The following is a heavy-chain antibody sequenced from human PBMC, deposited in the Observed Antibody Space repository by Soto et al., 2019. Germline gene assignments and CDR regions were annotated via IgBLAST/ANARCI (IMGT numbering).Heavy chain of an antibody. CDR1: GYTFTTYG. Sequence: QVQLVQSGGEVKKPGASVKVSFKASGYTFTTYGITWVRQGPGQGLEWMGWISAYNGNTNYAQKVQGRVTMTTDTSTSTAYMELRSLRSDDTAVYYCARAVDYYDSSGYYTHEYFQHWGQGTLVTVSS. V-gene: IGHV1-18*01. CDR3: ARAVDYYDSSGYYTHEYFQH. D-gene: IGHD3-22*01. J-gene: IGHJ1*01. CDR2: ISAYNGNT.